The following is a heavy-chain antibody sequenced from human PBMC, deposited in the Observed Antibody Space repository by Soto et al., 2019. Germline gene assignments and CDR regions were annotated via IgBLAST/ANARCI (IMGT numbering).Heavy chain of an antibody. CDR1: GGSISSYY. CDR3: ARNSSSIADFDI. Sequence: SETLSLTCIVSGGSISSYYWNWIRQAPGKGLEWIGYFYYSGITNYNPSLKSRVTISVDTSKNQFSLKLTSVTAADTAVYYCARNSSSIADFDIWGQGTMVTVS. CDR2: FYYSGIT. J-gene: IGHJ3*02. V-gene: IGHV4-59*13. D-gene: IGHD6-6*01.